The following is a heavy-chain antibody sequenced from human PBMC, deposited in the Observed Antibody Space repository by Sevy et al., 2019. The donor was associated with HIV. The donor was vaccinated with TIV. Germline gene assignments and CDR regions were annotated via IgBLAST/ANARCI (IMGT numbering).Heavy chain of an antibody. Sequence: ASVKVSCKVSGYTLTELSMHWVRQAPGKGLEWMVGFDPEDGETIYAQKFQGRVTMTEDTSTDTAYMELSSLRSEDTAVYRSATRLAYCSGGSCYYVYWGQGTLVTVSS. V-gene: IGHV1-24*01. J-gene: IGHJ4*02. CDR2: FDPEDGET. CDR3: ATRLAYCSGGSCYYVY. D-gene: IGHD2-15*01. CDR1: GYTLTELS.